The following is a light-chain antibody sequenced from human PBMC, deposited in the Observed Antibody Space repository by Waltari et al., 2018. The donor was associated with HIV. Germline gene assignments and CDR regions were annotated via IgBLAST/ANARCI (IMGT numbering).Light chain of an antibody. CDR1: NSDVGGYNY. CDR2: DVT. V-gene: IGLV2-23*02. CDR3: CSYAGSNTLV. J-gene: IGLJ3*02. Sequence: HSALAQPASVSGFPGQSITISCTGTNSDVGGYNYVSWYQFYPGKAPKLIIYDVTERPSGISNRFSGSKSGTTASLTISGLQPEDEGDYYCCSYAGSNTLVFGGGTMLTVL.